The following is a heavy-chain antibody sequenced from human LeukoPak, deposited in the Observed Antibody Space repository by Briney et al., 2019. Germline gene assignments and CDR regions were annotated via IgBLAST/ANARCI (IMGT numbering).Heavy chain of an antibody. V-gene: IGHV3-21*01. CDR2: ISSSSYI. J-gene: IGHJ4*02. CDR1: GFTFSSYS. Sequence: PGGSLRLSCAASGFTFSSYSMNWVRQAPGKGLEWVSSISSSSYIYCADSVKGRFTISRDNAKNSLYLQMNSLRAEDTAVYYCARESGYSYGYELDYWGQGTLVTVSS. CDR3: ARESGYSYGYELDY. D-gene: IGHD5-18*01.